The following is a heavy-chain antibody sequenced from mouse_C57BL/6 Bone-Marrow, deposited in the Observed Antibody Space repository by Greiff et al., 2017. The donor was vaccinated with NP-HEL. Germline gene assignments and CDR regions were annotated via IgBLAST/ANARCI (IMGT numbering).Heavy chain of an antibody. CDR1: GFTFSDYY. CDR2: INYDGSST. CDR3: ARERGYGSSYFDY. Sequence: EVQLVESEGGLVQPGSSMKLSCTASGFTFSDYYMAWVRQVPEKGLEWVANINYDGSSTYYLDSLKSRFIISRDNAKNILYLQMSSLKSEDTATYYCARERGYGSSYFDYWGQGTTLTVSS. V-gene: IGHV5-16*01. D-gene: IGHD1-1*01. J-gene: IGHJ2*01.